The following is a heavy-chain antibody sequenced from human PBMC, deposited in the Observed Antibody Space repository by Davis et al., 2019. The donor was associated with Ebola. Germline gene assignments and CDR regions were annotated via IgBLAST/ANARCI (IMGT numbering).Heavy chain of an antibody. CDR3: ARRGTSSWYAGWFDP. CDR1: GGSVSSGSYY. CDR2: IYYSGST. D-gene: IGHD6-13*01. J-gene: IGHJ5*02. Sequence: MPSETLSLTCTVPGGSVSSGSYYWSWIRQPPGKGLEWIGYIYYSGSTNYNPSLKSRVTISVDTSKNQFSLKLSSVTAADTAMYYCARRGTSSWYAGWFDPWGQGTLVTVSS. V-gene: IGHV4-61*01.